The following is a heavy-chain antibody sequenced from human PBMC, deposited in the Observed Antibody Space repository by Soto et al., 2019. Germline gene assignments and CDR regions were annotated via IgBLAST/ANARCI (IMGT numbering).Heavy chain of an antibody. V-gene: IGHV3-30*18. CDR3: AKPAPKYYYYYYGMDV. J-gene: IGHJ6*02. CDR1: GFTFSSYG. CDR2: ISYDGSNK. Sequence: GGSLRLSRAASGFTFSSYGMHWVRQAPGKGLEWVAVISYDGSNKYYADSVKGRFTISRDNSKNTLYLQMNSLRAEDTAVYYCAKPAPKYYYYYYGMDVWGQGTTVTVSS.